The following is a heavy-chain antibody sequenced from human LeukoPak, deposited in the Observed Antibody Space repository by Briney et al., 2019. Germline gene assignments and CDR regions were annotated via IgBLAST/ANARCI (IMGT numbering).Heavy chain of an antibody. J-gene: IGHJ4*02. D-gene: IGHD4-23*01. CDR2: ISSSTTFI. V-gene: IGHV3-21*01. Sequence: GGSLRLFCAASGFTFSSYAVSWVRQAPGKGLEWVSSISSSTTFIDYADSVKGRFTISRDNAKDSLYLQMNSLRAEDTAVYYCARGEPGFGGLPTVLDNWGQGALVTVSS. CDR3: ARGEPGFGGLPTVLDN. CDR1: GFTFSSYA.